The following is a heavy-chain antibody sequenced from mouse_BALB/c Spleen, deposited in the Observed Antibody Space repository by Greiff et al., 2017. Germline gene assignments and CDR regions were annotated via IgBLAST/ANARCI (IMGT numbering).Heavy chain of an antibody. J-gene: IGHJ4*01. D-gene: IGHD2-1*01. Sequence: EVKLMESGGGLVKPGGSLKLSCAASGFAFSSYDMSWVRQTPEKRLEWVAYISSGGGSTYYPDTVKGRFTISRDNAKNTLYLQMSSLKSEDTAMYYCARQTTYAMDYWGQGTSVTVSS. CDR1: GFAFSSYD. CDR3: ARQTTYAMDY. V-gene: IGHV5-12-1*01. CDR2: ISSGGGST.